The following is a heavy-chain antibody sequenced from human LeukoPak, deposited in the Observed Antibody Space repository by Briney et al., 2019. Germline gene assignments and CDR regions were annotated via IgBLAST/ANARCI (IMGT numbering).Heavy chain of an antibody. CDR1: GGSISSYY. CDR2: IYYSGST. V-gene: IGHV4-59*01. Sequence: SETLSLTCTVSGGSISSYYWSWIRQPPGKGLEWIGYIYYSGSTNYNPSLKSRVTISVDTSKNQFSLKLSSVTAADTAVYYCASQRFLEWLFSWGQGTLVTVSS. CDR3: ASQRFLEWLFS. J-gene: IGHJ5*02. D-gene: IGHD3-3*01.